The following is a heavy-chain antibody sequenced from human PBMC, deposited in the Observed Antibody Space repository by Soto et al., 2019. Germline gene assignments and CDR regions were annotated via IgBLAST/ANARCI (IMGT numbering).Heavy chain of an antibody. CDR2: IYFDGST. CDR1: SESVKITLDD. V-gene: IGHV4-39*01. J-gene: IGHJ4*02. D-gene: IGHD2-21*01. CDR3: GKVLIGATRHSDFDS. Sequence: PLQTLCVTWAVSSESVKITLDDGVLIQRPPGKGLEWIGSIYFDGSTYYKSSLKSRVTISLDTSKNQFSLKLTSVTAADTAVYYCGKVLIGATRHSDFDSWGQGTLVT.